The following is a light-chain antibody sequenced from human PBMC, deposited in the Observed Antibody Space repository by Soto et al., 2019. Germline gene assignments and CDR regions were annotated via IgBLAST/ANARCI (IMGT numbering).Light chain of an antibody. Sequence: IVMTESPATLSVSKGDRATLSCRASQSVDNDLAWYQQKPGQPPRLLIYDASTRATGIPARFSGSQSGTEFTLTISSLLSEDFAVYSCQQYNNWPLTFGGGTKVDI. J-gene: IGKJ4*01. CDR1: QSVDND. CDR2: DAS. CDR3: QQYNNWPLT. V-gene: IGKV3D-15*01.